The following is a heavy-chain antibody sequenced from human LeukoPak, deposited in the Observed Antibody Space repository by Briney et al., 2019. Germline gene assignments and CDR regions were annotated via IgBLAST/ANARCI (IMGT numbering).Heavy chain of an antibody. CDR1: GFTFSNNW. D-gene: IGHD3-22*01. CDR2: VKKDASEK. Sequence: GGSLRLSCAASGFTFSNNWMTWVRQAPGKGLEWVASVKKDASEKYYVDSVKGRFTISRDNAKNSLYLQMNSLRAEDTALYYCAKADTMIVAGRTSFDYWGQGTLVTVSS. CDR3: AKADTMIVAGRTSFDY. V-gene: IGHV3-7*03. J-gene: IGHJ4*02.